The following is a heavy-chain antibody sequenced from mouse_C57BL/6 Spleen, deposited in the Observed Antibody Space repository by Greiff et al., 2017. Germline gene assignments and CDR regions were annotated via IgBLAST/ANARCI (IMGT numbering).Heavy chain of an antibody. Sequence: QVQLQQPGAELVKPGASVKVSCKASGYTFTSYWMHWVKQRPGQGLEWIGRIHPSDSDTNYNQKFTGKATLTVDKSFSRASMQHSGLTSEDSAVYYCAIRDGSAYWGQGTTLTVSS. CDR3: AIRDGSAY. CDR1: GYTFTSYW. D-gene: IGHD2-3*01. J-gene: IGHJ2*01. V-gene: IGHV1-74*01. CDR2: IHPSDSDT.